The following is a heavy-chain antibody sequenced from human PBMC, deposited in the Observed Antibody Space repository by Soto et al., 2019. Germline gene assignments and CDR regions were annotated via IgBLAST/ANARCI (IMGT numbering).Heavy chain of an antibody. Sequence: PSETLSLTCSVSGDSISNSHFYWAWIRQPPGEGLEWIGGIYHTGNAYYNPSLNSRVTISVDTSKNQFSLKLTSVTAADAAVYYCSRDDSERPATYWGQGTLVTVSS. D-gene: IGHD3-10*01. CDR1: GDSISNSHFY. V-gene: IGHV4-39*02. CDR2: IYHTGNA. CDR3: SRDDSERPATY. J-gene: IGHJ4*02.